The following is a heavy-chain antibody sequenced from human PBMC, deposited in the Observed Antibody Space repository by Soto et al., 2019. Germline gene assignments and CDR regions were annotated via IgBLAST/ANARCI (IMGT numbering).Heavy chain of an antibody. Sequence: GASVKVSFKASDYTFTRYGISWVRQAPGQGLEWMGWISGYNGDTNYAQKFQGRVSMTIDTSTTTAYMELRSLRSDDTAVYYCAKNGQPPYYYYGLDVWGQGTKVTVSS. D-gene: IGHD2-8*01. V-gene: IGHV1-18*01. CDR1: DYTFTRYG. CDR3: AKNGQPPYYYYGLDV. CDR2: ISGYNGDT. J-gene: IGHJ6*02.